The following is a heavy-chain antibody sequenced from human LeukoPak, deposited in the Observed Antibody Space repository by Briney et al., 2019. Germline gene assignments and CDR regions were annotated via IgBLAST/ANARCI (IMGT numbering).Heavy chain of an antibody. CDR1: GFTFSTYG. J-gene: IGHJ5*02. Sequence: GTLRLSCAASGFTFSTYGMTWVRQAPGKGLEWVSVISGSGDSKDYADSVKGRFTISRDNSKNTLYLQMNSLRAEDTAVYYCAKDMAPDYDILTGYVDNWLDPWGQGTLVTVSS. CDR2: ISGSGDSK. D-gene: IGHD3-9*01. V-gene: IGHV3-23*01. CDR3: AKDMAPDYDILTGYVDNWLDP.